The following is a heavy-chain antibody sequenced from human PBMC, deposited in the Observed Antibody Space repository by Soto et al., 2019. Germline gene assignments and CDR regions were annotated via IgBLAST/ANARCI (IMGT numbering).Heavy chain of an antibody. CDR1: GFTFEDYG. CDR3: ARLIGASNWFDT. Sequence: PGESLKISCAASGFTFEDYGMSWVRQVPGKGPQWVAGINWNGRTRDYVDSVKGRFTISRDNAKKSLYLQMNSLRAEDTAVYYCARLIGASNWFDTWGQGTLVTVPQ. CDR2: INWNGRTR. D-gene: IGHD6-6*01. J-gene: IGHJ5*01. V-gene: IGHV3-20*04.